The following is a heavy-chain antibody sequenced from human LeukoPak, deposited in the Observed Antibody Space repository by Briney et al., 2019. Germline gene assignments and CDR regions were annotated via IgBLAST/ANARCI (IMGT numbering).Heavy chain of an antibody. CDR1: GYSFTSYW. J-gene: IGHJ6*03. D-gene: IGHD4-17*01. Sequence: GESLKISCKGSGYSFTSYWIGWVRQMPGKGLEWMGIIYPGDSDTRYSPSFQGQVTISADKSISAAYLQWSSLKTSDTAMYYCARSATVTKLGYYDYYMDVWGKGTTVTVSS. CDR2: IYPGDSDT. V-gene: IGHV5-51*01. CDR3: ARSATVTKLGYYDYYMDV.